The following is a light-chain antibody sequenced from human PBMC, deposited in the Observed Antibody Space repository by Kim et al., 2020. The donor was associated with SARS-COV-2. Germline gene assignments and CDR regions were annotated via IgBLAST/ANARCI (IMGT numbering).Light chain of an antibody. J-gene: IGLJ3*02. CDR2: EVS. CDR3: CSYAGSSAVA. CDR1: SSDVGSYNL. V-gene: IGLV2-23*02. Sequence: GQSITISCTGTSSDVGSYNLVSWYQQRPGKAPKVMIYEVSQRPSGVSNRFSGSKSGNTASLTISGLQTEDEADYYCCSYAGSSAVAFGGGTQLTVL.